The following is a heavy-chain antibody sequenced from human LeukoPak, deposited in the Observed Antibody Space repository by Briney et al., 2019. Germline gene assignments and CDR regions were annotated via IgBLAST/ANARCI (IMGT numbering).Heavy chain of an antibody. V-gene: IGHV3-30*18. CDR3: AKDMIWFGELLSGMDV. CDR2: ISYDGSNK. CDR1: GFTFSSYG. J-gene: IGHJ6*02. Sequence: GGSLRLSCAASGFTFSSYGMHWVRQAPGKGLEWVAVISYDGSNKYYADSVKGRFTISIDNSKNTLYLQMNSLRAEDTAVYYCAKDMIWFGELLSGMDVWGQGTTVTVSS. D-gene: IGHD3-10*01.